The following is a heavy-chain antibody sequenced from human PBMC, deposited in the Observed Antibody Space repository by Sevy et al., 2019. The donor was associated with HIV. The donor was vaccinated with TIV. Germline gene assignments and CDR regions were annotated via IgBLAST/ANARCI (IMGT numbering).Heavy chain of an antibody. J-gene: IGHJ4*02. CDR2: ISYDGSSK. V-gene: IGHV3-30*18. Sequence: GGSLRLSCAASGFIFSSYGMHWVRQAPGKGLEWVTIISYDGSSKYYADSVKGRFTISRDNSENILYLQMNSLRTDDTAAYYCVKGGVTWERLEYWGQGTLVTVSS. CDR3: VKGGVTWERLEY. CDR1: GFIFSSYG. D-gene: IGHD1-1*01.